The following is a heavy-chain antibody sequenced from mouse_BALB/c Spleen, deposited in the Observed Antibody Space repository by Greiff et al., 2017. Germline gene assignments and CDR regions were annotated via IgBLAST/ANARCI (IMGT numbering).Heavy chain of an antibody. D-gene: IGHD2-4*01. CDR1: GYTFTSYW. Sequence: VKLQESGAELAKPGASVKMSCKASGYTFTSYWMHWVKQRPGQGLEWIGYINPSTGYTEYNQKFKDKATLTADKSSSTAYMQLSSLTSEDSAVYYCARSLYYDYDWFAYWGQGTLVTVSA. J-gene: IGHJ3*01. V-gene: IGHV1-7*01. CDR3: ARSLYYDYDWFAY. CDR2: INPSTGYT.